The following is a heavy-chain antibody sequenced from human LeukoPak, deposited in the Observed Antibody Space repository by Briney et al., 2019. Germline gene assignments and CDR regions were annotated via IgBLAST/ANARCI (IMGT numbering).Heavy chain of an antibody. CDR3: ARDGSSSWYYFDY. J-gene: IGHJ4*02. CDR1: GFTFSSSA. Sequence: TGGSLRLSCAASGFTFSSSAMSWVRQAPGKGLEWVSVIYSGGSTYYADSVKGRFTISRDNSKNTLYLQMNSLRAEDTAVYYCARDGSSSWYYFDYWGQGTLVTVSS. V-gene: IGHV3-53*01. CDR2: IYSGGST. D-gene: IGHD6-13*01.